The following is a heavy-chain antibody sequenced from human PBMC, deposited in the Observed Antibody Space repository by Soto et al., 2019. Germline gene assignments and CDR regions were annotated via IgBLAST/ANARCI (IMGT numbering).Heavy chain of an antibody. D-gene: IGHD3-16*01. CDR2: TSGYNGHT. J-gene: IGHJ6*02. Sequence: GASVKVSCKASGYTFTTYGISWVRQAPGQGLEWMGWTSGYNGHTKYAQKFQGRVTMTTDTSTSTVYMDLRSLRSDDTAVYYCAREGEMPYYYYGLDVWGQGTTVTVSS. CDR1: GYTFTTYG. V-gene: IGHV1-18*01. CDR3: AREGEMPYYYYGLDV.